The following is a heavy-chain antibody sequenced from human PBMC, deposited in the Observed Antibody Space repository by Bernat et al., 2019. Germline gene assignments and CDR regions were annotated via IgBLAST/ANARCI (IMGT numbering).Heavy chain of an antibody. CDR3: ARTLGTAFGMDV. D-gene: IGHD2-21*02. CDR2: ISISSTII. J-gene: IGHJ6*02. V-gene: IGHV3-11*01. CDR1: GFTSIDYH. Sequence: HVLLVDSGGDSVKPGGPLRPSCAPSGFTSIDYHMTWIRQAPGKGLEWVSYISISSTIIYYADSVKGRFTISSDNAKNSLYLQMNSLRAEDSALYYCARTLGTAFGMDVWGQGTTVTVSS.